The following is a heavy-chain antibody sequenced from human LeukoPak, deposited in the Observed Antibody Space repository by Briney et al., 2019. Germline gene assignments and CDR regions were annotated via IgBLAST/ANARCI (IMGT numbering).Heavy chain of an antibody. J-gene: IGHJ6*02. CDR1: DGSINSYY. Sequence: SETLSLTCSVSDGSINSYYWNWIRRPPGKGLEWIGYIYYNGNTNYSPSLKSRVTMSVDTSKNLFSLKVSSVTASDTAVYYCARGRTIFDSVDVWGQGTTVTVSS. D-gene: IGHD3-3*01. CDR2: IYYNGNT. V-gene: IGHV4-59*12. CDR3: ARGRTIFDSVDV.